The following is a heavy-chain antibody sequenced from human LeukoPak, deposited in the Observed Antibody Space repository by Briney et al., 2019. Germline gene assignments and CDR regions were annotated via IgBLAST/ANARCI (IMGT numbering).Heavy chain of an antibody. CDR3: ATTERLAANLVVIIDYYYGMDV. D-gene: IGHD3-3*01. V-gene: IGHV1-69*13. CDR1: GGTFSSYA. CDR2: IIPIFGTA. Sequence: SVKVSCKASGGTFSSYAISWVRQAPGQGLEWMGGIIPIFGTANYAQKFQGRVTITADESTSTAYMELSSLRSEDTAVYYCATTERLAANLVVIIDYYYGMDVWGKGTTVTVSS. J-gene: IGHJ6*04.